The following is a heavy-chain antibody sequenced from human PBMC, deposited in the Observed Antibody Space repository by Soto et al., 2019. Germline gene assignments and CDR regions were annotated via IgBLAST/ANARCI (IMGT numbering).Heavy chain of an antibody. Sequence: ETLSLTCTVSVGSISSYYWSWIRQPPGKGLEWIGYIYYSGSTNYNPSLKSRVTISVDTSKNQFSLKLSSVTAADTAVYYCAREGPYSSSSSGGDAFDIWGQGTMVTVSS. CDR2: IYYSGST. J-gene: IGHJ3*02. D-gene: IGHD6-6*01. CDR3: AREGPYSSSSSGGDAFDI. V-gene: IGHV4-59*01. CDR1: VGSISSYY.